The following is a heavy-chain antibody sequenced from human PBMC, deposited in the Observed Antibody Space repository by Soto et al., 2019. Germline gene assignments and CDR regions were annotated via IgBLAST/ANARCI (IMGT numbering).Heavy chain of an antibody. V-gene: IGHV3-23*01. J-gene: IGHJ4*02. CDR1: GFTFSTYA. Sequence: AGSLRLSCASSGFTFSTYAMNLVRQAPGKGLEWVSVISGSGGSTYYADSVKGRFTISRDNSKNTLYLQMNSLRVEDTAVYYCASRSSGWYFDYWGQGTLVTVSS. CDR3: ASRSSGWYFDY. D-gene: IGHD6-19*01. CDR2: ISGSGGST.